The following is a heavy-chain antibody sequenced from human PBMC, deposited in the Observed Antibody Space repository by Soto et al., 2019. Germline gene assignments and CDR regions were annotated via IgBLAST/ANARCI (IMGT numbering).Heavy chain of an antibody. J-gene: IGHJ4*02. V-gene: IGHV3-30*03. CDR2: ISYDGSNK. Sequence: QVQLVESGGGVVQPGRSLRLSCAASRFTFSSYGMHWVRQAPGKGLEWVAVISYDGSNKYYADSVKGRFTISRDNSKNTLYLQMNSLRAEDTAVYYCATSYDSSGYYYLVYWGQGTLVTVSS. CDR1: RFTFSSYG. CDR3: ATSYDSSGYYYLVY. D-gene: IGHD3-22*01.